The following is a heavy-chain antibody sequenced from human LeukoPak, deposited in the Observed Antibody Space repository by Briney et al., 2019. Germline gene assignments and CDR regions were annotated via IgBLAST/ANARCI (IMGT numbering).Heavy chain of an antibody. J-gene: IGHJ3*02. CDR1: GYSISSGYY. CDR3: ASQGLYYYDSSGPDAFDI. CDR2: IYHSGST. Sequence: PSETLSLTCAVSGYSISSGYYWGWIRQPPGKGLEWIGSIYHSGSTYYNPSLKSRVTISVDTSKNQFSLKLSSVTAADTAVYYCASQGLYYYDSSGPDAFDIWGQGTMVTVSS. V-gene: IGHV4-38-2*01. D-gene: IGHD3-22*01.